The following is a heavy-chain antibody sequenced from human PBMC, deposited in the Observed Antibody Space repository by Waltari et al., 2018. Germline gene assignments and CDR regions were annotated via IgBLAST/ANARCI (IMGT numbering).Heavy chain of an antibody. CDR2: INHSGST. Sequence: QVQLQQWGAGLLKPSETLSLTCAVYGGSFSGYYWSWIRQPPGKGLEWIGEINHSGSTNYNPSLKSRVTISVDTSKNQFSLKLSSVTAADTAVYYCARDGQGFNLKTGLQHWGQGTLVIVSS. J-gene: IGHJ1*01. CDR1: GGSFSGYY. V-gene: IGHV4-34*01. CDR3: ARDGQGFNLKTGLQH.